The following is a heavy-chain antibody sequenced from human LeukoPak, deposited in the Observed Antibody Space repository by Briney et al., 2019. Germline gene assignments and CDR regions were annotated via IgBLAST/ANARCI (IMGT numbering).Heavy chain of an antibody. CDR1: GGSISSYY. Sequence: SETLSLTCTVSGGSISSYYWSWIRQPPGKGLEWIGYIYYSGSTNYNPSLKSRVTISVDTSKNQFSLKLSSVTAADMAVYYCARTEGTYYYDSSGYRPSSYFDYWGQGTLVTVSS. J-gene: IGHJ4*02. V-gene: IGHV4-59*01. D-gene: IGHD3-22*01. CDR2: IYYSGST. CDR3: ARTEGTYYYDSSGYRPSSYFDY.